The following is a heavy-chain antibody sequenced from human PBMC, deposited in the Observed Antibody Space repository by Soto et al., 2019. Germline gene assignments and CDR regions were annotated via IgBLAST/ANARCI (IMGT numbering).Heavy chain of an antibody. V-gene: IGHV3-15*07. CDR2: IKSKTDGGTT. J-gene: IGHJ3*02. Sequence: PGGSLRLSCAASGFTFSNAWMNWVRQAPGKGLEWVGRIKSKTDGGTTDYAAPVKGRFTISRVDSKNTLYLQMNSLKTEDTAVYYCTPHLETDDALDIWGQGTMVTVSS. CDR3: TPHLETDDALDI. CDR1: GFTFSNAW.